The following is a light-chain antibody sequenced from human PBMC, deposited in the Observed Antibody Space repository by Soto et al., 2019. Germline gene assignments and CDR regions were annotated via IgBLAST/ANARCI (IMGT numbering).Light chain of an antibody. CDR3: SSYAGSNNYV. Sequence: QSALTQPPSASGSPGQSVTISCTGTSSDVGGYNYVSWYQHLPGKAPKLMIYDVSKRPSGVPDRFSGSKSGNTASLTVSGLQAEDEADYYCSSYAGSNNYVFGTGTKVTVL. CDR1: SSDVGGYNY. CDR2: DVS. V-gene: IGLV2-8*01. J-gene: IGLJ1*01.